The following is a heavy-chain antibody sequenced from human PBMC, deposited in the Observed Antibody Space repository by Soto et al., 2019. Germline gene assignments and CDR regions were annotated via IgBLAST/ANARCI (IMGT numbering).Heavy chain of an antibody. CDR3: AKVGIAAAGISPPCFDY. D-gene: IGHD6-13*01. CDR1: GFTFSSYA. Sequence: EVQLLESGGGLVQPGGSLRLSCAASGFTFSSYAMSWVRQAPGKGLEWVSAISGSGGSTYYADSVKGRFTISRDNSKNPLYLQMNSLRAEDTAVYYCAKVGIAAAGISPPCFDYWGQGTLVTVSS. V-gene: IGHV3-23*01. CDR2: ISGSGGST. J-gene: IGHJ4*02.